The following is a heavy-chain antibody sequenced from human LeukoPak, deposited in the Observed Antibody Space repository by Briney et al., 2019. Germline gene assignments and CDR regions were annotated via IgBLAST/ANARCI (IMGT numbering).Heavy chain of an antibody. CDR1: GGSFSGYY. D-gene: IGHD2-2*02. Sequence: PSETLSLTCAVFGGSFSGYYWSWIRQPPAKGLEWIGEINHSGSTTYNPPLKSRVIISVDTSKNQFSLRLSSVTAADTAVYYCARVACSSTSCYISSGYFGYWGQGTLVTVSS. V-gene: IGHV4-34*01. CDR2: INHSGST. J-gene: IGHJ4*02. CDR3: ARVACSSTSCYISSGYFGY.